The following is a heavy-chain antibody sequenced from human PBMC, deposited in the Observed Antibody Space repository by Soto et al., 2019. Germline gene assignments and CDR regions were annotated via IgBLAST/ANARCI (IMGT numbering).Heavy chain of an antibody. CDR2: ISYDGSNK. V-gene: IGHV3-30*18. D-gene: IGHD6-13*01. CDR1: GFTFSSYG. CDR3: AKDGDSAGIYYYYYMDV. Sequence: QVQLVESGGGVVQPGRSLRLSCAASGFTFSSYGMHWVRQAPGKGLEWVAVISYDGSNKYYADSVKGRFTISRDNSKNTLYLQMNSLRAEDTAVYYCAKDGDSAGIYYYYYMDVRGKGTTVTVSS. J-gene: IGHJ6*03.